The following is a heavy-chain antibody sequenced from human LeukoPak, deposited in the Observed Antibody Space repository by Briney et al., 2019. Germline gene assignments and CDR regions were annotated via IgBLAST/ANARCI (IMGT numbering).Heavy chain of an antibody. CDR3: AKDPFWELPDYFDY. CDR1: GFTFSSYG. V-gene: IGHV3-30*18. CDR2: ISYDGSNK. D-gene: IGHD1-26*01. Sequence: GGSLRLSCAASGFTFSSYGMHWVRQAPGKGLEWVAVISYDGSNKYYADSVKGRFTISRDNSKNTLYLQMNSLRAEDTAVYYCAKDPFWELPDYFDYWGQGTLVTVSS. J-gene: IGHJ4*02.